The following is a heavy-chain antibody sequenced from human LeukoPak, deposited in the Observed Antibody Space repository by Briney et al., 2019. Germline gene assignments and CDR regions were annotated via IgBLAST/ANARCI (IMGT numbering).Heavy chain of an antibody. CDR2: ILPDDSDT. V-gene: IGHV5-51*01. CDR3: ARLAMVAAFN. Sequence: GESLKISCKGSGYTFTNSWIGWVRHMPGKGLEWMGIILPDDSDTRYSPSFQGQVTISADKSISTAYLQWSSLKASDTAMYYCARLAMVAAFNWGQGTLLTVSS. CDR1: GYTFTNSW. D-gene: IGHD2-15*01. J-gene: IGHJ4*02.